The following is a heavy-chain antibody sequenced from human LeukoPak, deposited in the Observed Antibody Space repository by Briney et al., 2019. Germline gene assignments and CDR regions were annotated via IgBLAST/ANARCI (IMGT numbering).Heavy chain of an antibody. J-gene: IGHJ3*02. CDR3: ARGSLTMVRGGGAFDI. CDR1: GFTFSSYA. D-gene: IGHD3-10*01. Sequence: GTSLRLSCAASGFTFSSYAMSWVRQAPGKGLEWVSGISGSGGSTYYADSVKGRFTISRDNSKNTLYLQMNSLSAEDTAVYYCARGSLTMVRGGGAFDIWGQGTMVTVSS. V-gene: IGHV3-23*01. CDR2: ISGSGGST.